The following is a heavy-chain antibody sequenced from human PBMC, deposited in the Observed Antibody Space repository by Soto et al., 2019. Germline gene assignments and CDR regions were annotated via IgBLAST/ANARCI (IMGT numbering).Heavy chain of an antibody. D-gene: IGHD6-13*01. CDR1: GYTFTSYA. V-gene: IGHV1-3*01. Sequence: ASVKVSCKASGYTFTSYAMHWVRQAPGQRLEWMGWINAGNGNTKYSQKFQGRVTITRDTSASTAYMELSSLRSEDTAVYYCARGFEQQLGNWFDPWGQGTMVTVYS. CDR2: INAGNGNT. CDR3: ARGFEQQLGNWFDP. J-gene: IGHJ5*02.